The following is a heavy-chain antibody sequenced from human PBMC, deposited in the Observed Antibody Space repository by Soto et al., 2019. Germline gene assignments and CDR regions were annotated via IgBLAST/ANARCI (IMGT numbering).Heavy chain of an antibody. J-gene: IGHJ6*02. CDR1: GGSISSSSYY. CDR2: IYYSGST. Sequence: SETLSLTCTVSGGSISSSSYYWGWIRQPPGKGLEWIGSIYYSGSTYYNPSLKSRLTISVDTSKNQFSLKLSPVTAADTAVYYCARHSTRQQLGIYYGMDVWGQGTTVTVSS. V-gene: IGHV4-39*01. CDR3: ARHSTRQQLGIYYGMDV. D-gene: IGHD6-13*01.